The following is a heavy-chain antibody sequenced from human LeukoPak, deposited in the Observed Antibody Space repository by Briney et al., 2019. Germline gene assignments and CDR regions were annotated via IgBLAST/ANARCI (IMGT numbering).Heavy chain of an antibody. CDR2: IYYSGST. Sequence: SETLSLTCTVSGGSISSSSYYWGWIRQPPGKGLEWIGSIYYSGSTYCNPSLKSRVTISVDTSKNQFSLKLSSVTAADTAVYYCARGITSPAPYYYYYMDVWGKGTTVTVSS. CDR3: ARGITSPAPYYYYYMDV. J-gene: IGHJ6*03. CDR1: GGSISSSSYY. D-gene: IGHD1-14*01. V-gene: IGHV4-39*07.